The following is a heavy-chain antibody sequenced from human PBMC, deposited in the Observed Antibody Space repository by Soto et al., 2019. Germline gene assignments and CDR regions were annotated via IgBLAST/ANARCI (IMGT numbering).Heavy chain of an antibody. J-gene: IGHJ4*02. CDR1: GGYISGDY. CDR3: ARVGSSGWAPDY. D-gene: IGHD6-19*01. CDR2: IFYTGST. Sequence: TSETLSLTCTVSGGYISGDYWIWIRQSPGKGLEWIWYIFYTGSTNYNPSLKSRVTLSADTSKNQFSLRLSSVTTADTAVYYCARVGSSGWAPDYWGQGTLVTVS. V-gene: IGHV4-59*01.